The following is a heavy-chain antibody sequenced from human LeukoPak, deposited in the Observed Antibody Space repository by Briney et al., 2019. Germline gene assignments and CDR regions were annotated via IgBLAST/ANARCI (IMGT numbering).Heavy chain of an antibody. V-gene: IGHV4-34*01. CDR2: INHSGST. J-gene: IGHJ4*02. D-gene: IGHD2-2*01. Sequence: SETLSLTCAVYGGSFSGYYWSWIRQHPGKGLEWIGEINHSGSTNYNPSLKSRVTISVDASKNQFSLKLSSVTAADTAVYYCARRGVVPAANVWGEGTLVTVSS. CDR3: ARRGVVPAANV. CDR1: GGSFSGYY.